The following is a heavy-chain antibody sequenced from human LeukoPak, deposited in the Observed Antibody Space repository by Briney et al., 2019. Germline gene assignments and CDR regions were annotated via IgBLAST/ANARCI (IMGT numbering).Heavy chain of an antibody. Sequence: QSGGSLRLSCAASGFTFSNYAMDWVRQAPGKGLEWVSAISGSGGSTYYADSVKGRFTISRDNSKNTLYLQMNSLRAEDTAVYYCAKDPRDYGDYVFDYWGQGTLVTVSS. V-gene: IGHV3-23*01. CDR1: GFTFSNYA. D-gene: IGHD4-17*01. J-gene: IGHJ4*02. CDR3: AKDPRDYGDYVFDY. CDR2: ISGSGGST.